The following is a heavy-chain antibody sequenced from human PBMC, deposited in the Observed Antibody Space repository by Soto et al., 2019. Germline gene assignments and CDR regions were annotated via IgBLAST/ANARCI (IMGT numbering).Heavy chain of an antibody. CDR3: AKDTFAYCSGGSCLYYYGMDV. CDR2: ISYDGRSK. CDR1: GFIFNIYG. V-gene: IGHV3-30*18. Sequence: QAQLVESGGGAVQPGRSLRLSCAATGFIFNIYGMHWVRQAPGKGLEWVAVISYDGRSKYYADSVKGRFTVSRDNSNDTVYLQLNSLRAEDTAVYYCAKDTFAYCSGGSCLYYYGMDVWGQGTTVTVSS. D-gene: IGHD2-15*01. J-gene: IGHJ6*02.